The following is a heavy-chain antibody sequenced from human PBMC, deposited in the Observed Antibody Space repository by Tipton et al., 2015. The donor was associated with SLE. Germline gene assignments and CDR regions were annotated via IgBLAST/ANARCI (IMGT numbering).Heavy chain of an antibody. CDR1: GFTFSNYA. V-gene: IGHV3-23*01. Sequence: SLRLSCAASGFTFSNYAFSWVRQVPGKGLEWVSAISGRGDSTYYADSVKGRFTISRDKSKNTLYLQMSSLRAEDTAVYYCAKHHYSGSGSSLDYWGQGTLVTVSS. J-gene: IGHJ4*02. CDR2: ISGRGDST. CDR3: AKHHYSGSGSSLDY. D-gene: IGHD3-10*01.